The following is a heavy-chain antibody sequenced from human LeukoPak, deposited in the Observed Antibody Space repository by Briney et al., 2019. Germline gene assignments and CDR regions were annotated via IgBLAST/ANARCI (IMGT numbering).Heavy chain of an antibody. D-gene: IGHD6-13*01. V-gene: IGHV3-21*01. CDR3: ARGETAACIPPDFDY. CDR1: GFTFSSYS. Sequence: RGSLRLSCTASGFTFSSYSMNWVRQAPGQGLEWVSWISSSSSYIYYAHSLQGRFTISRDNAKNSLYLQMNSLRAEDTAVYYCARGETAACIPPDFDYWGQGTLVTVSS. CDR2: ISSSSSYI. J-gene: IGHJ4*02.